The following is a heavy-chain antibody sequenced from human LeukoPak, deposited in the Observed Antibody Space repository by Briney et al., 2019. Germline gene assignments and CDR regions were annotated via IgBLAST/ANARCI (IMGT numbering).Heavy chain of an antibody. CDR1: GFTFSDYW. Sequence: GGSLRLSCAASGFTFSDYWMHWVRQTPEKGLVWVSRINSDGSSTIYADSVKGRFTISRDNAQNTLYLRMNSLRAEDTAVYYCAGNLYTRFGDCWGQGALVTISS. J-gene: IGHJ4*02. D-gene: IGHD2-2*01. V-gene: IGHV3-74*01. CDR3: AGNLYTRFGDC. CDR2: INSDGSST.